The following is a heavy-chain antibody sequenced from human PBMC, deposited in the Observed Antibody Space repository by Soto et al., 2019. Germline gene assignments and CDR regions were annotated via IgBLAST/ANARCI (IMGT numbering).Heavy chain of an antibody. CDR3: ARRRQAYYGSGSYYKREPFDY. J-gene: IGHJ4*02. CDR2: INHSGST. D-gene: IGHD3-10*01. CDR1: GGSFSGYY. V-gene: IGHV4-34*01. Sequence: PSETLSLTCAVYGGSFSGYYWSWIRQPPGKGLEWIGEINHSGSTNYNPSLKSRVTISVDTSKNQFSLKLSSVTAADTAVYYCARRRQAYYGSGSYYKREPFDYWGQGTLVTVSS.